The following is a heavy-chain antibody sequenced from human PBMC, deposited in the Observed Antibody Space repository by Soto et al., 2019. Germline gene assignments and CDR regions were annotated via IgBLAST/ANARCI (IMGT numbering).Heavy chain of an antibody. Sequence: PSEPLSLTSTVAGGTISSHYWRWIRQPPGKGLEWIGYIYYSGSTNYNPSLKSRVTISVDTSKNQFSLKLSSVTAADTAVYYCARLYYYYYYMDVWGKGTTVTVSS. V-gene: IGHV4-59*08. CDR1: GGTISSHY. J-gene: IGHJ6*03. CDR3: ARLYYYYYYMDV. CDR2: IYYSGST.